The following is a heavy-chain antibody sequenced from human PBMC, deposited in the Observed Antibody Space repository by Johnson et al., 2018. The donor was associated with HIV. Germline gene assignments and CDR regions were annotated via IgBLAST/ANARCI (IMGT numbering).Heavy chain of an antibody. V-gene: IGHV3-11*04. CDR3: AKGTNPLAFDI. J-gene: IGHJ3*02. CDR1: GFTFRDYY. Sequence: QVKLVESGGDSVKPGGSLRLSCTASGFTFRDYYMSWIRQAPGKGLEWVSYISSSGSTIYYADSVKGRFTISRDNAKNTLYLQMNSLRAEDTAVYYCAKGTNPLAFDIWGQGTMVTVSS. D-gene: IGHD2-8*01. CDR2: ISSSGSTI.